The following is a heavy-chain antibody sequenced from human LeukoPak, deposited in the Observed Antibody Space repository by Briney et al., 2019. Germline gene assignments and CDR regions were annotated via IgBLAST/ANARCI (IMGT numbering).Heavy chain of an antibody. V-gene: IGHV3-48*03. Sequence: GGSLRLSCAASGFTFSNYEMNWARQAPGKALEWISYIGSGDMITFYADSSRGRFTISRDNSKNSVFLQMDSLRAEDTAVYYCARGDGGDDILTGFYDYWGQGTVVTVSS. J-gene: IGHJ4*02. D-gene: IGHD3-9*01. CDR1: GFTFSNYE. CDR3: ARGDGGDDILTGFYDY. CDR2: IGSGDMIT.